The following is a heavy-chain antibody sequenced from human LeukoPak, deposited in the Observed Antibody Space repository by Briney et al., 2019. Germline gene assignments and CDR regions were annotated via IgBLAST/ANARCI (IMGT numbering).Heavy chain of an antibody. Sequence: KVSCKASGGPFSSYAISWVRPAPGQGLEWMGGLIPIFGTANYAQKFQGRVTITADKSTSTAYMELSSLRSEDTAVYYCARNDCSGGSCYLVFDYWGQGTLVTVSS. CDR2: LIPIFGTA. CDR3: ARNDCSGGSCYLVFDY. J-gene: IGHJ4*02. CDR1: GGPFSSYA. V-gene: IGHV1-69*06. D-gene: IGHD2-15*01.